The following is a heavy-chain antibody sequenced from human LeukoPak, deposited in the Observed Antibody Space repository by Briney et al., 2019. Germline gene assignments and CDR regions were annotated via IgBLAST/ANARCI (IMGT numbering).Heavy chain of an antibody. D-gene: IGHD3-22*01. J-gene: IGHJ3*02. V-gene: IGHV5-51*01. CDR1: GYSFTSYW. CDR2: IYPGDSDT. Sequence: GESLKISCKGSGYSFTSYWIGWVRQMPGKGLEWMGIIYPGDSDTRYSPSFQGQVTISADKSISTAYLQWSSLKASDTAMYCASHYYYDSSGTQGYIYDAFDIWGQGTMVTVSS. CDR3: ASHYYYDSSGTQGYIYDAFDI.